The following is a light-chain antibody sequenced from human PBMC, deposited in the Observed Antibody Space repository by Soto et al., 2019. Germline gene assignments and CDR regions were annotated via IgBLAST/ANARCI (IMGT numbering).Light chain of an antibody. CDR3: CSYTTITTLV. V-gene: IGLV2-14*01. CDR2: EVS. Sequence: QSALTQPASVSGSPGQSITISCTGSSSDVGGYNYVSWYQQNPGKAPKLMIYEVSNRPSGVSSRFSGSKSGNTASLTISGLQAADEADYHCCSYTTITTLVFGGGTNLTVL. CDR1: SSDVGGYNY. J-gene: IGLJ2*01.